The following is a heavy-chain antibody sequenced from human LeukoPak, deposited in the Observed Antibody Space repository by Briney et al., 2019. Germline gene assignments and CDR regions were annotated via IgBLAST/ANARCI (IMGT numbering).Heavy chain of an antibody. V-gene: IGHV3-7*03. J-gene: IGHJ5*02. CDR2: IKQDGSEK. CDR1: GFTFSSYW. CDR3: ARDNVVVPAATRACWFDP. D-gene: IGHD2-2*01. Sequence: GGSLRPSCAASGFTFSSYWMSWVRQAPGKGLEWVANIKQDGSEKYYVDSVKGRFTISRDNAKNSLYLQMNSLRAEDTAVYYCARDNVVVPAATRACWFDPWGQGTLVTVSS.